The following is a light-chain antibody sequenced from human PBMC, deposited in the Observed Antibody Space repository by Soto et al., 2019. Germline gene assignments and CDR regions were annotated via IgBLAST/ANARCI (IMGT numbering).Light chain of an antibody. CDR3: QQYTSWT. J-gene: IGKJ1*01. CDR1: QGIGND. Sequence: DIQMTQCPSSLSASVGDRVTITCWASQGIGNDLGWYQQKPGKALKLLIYKAYSLESGVPSRFSGSGSGTEFTLTLSSLQPDDFATYYCQQYTSWTFGQGTTVKIK. CDR2: KAY. V-gene: IGKV1-5*03.